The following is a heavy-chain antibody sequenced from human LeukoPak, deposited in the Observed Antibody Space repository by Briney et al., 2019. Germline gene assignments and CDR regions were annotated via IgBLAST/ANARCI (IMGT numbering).Heavy chain of an antibody. CDR3: ARETRWAFDY. Sequence: GGSLRLSCAASGFTFSSYSMNWVRQAPGKGLEWVSYISYGSGTIYYADSVKGRFTISRDNAKNSLYLQMSSLRDEDTAVYYCARETRWAFDYWGQGTLVTVSS. CDR2: ISYGSGTI. V-gene: IGHV3-48*02. CDR1: GFTFSSYS. J-gene: IGHJ4*02. D-gene: IGHD1-26*01.